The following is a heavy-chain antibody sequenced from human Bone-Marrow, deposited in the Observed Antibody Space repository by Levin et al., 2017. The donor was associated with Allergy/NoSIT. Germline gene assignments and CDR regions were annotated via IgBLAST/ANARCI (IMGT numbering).Heavy chain of an antibody. CDR2: ISASGGSR. V-gene: IGHV3-23*01. CDR3: ARPTYYYDSSGYDSESFNGMDV. J-gene: IGHJ6*02. Sequence: GGSLRLSCAASGFTFSSNAMTWVRQAPGKGLEWVSSISASGGSRYFADSVRGRFTISRDNSQNTLYLQMNSLRAEDTAVYYYARPTYYYDSSGYDSESFNGMDVWGQGTTVTVSS. CDR1: GFTFSSNA. D-gene: IGHD3-22*01.